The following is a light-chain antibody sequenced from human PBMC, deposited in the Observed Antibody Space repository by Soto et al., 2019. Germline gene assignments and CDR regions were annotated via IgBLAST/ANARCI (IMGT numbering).Light chain of an antibody. V-gene: IGLV2-8*01. Sequence: QSALTQPPSASGSPGQSVTISCTGTSSDVGGYNYVSWYQQHPGKVPKLLIYEVSKRPSGVPDRFSGSKSGNTAPLTVSGLQAEDEADFYCTSYSGSSNNLVFGGGTQLTVL. J-gene: IGLJ2*01. CDR3: TSYSGSSNNLV. CDR2: EVS. CDR1: SSDVGGYNY.